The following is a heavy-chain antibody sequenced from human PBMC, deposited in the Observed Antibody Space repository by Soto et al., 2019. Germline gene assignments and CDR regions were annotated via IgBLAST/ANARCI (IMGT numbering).Heavy chain of an antibody. CDR3: ARRYSSAFDI. V-gene: IGHV4-59*08. CDR2: IYYSGCT. Sequence: QVQLQESGPGLVKPSETLSLTCTVSGGSISSYYWSWIRQPPGKGLEWIGYIYYSGCTNCNPSLKSRVTISVDTSKNQFSLKLSSVTAADTAVYYCARRYSSAFDIWGQGTMVTVSS. D-gene: IGHD6-13*01. CDR1: GGSISSYY. J-gene: IGHJ3*02.